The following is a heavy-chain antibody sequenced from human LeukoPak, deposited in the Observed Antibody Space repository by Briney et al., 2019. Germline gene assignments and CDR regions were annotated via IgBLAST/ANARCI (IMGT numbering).Heavy chain of an antibody. CDR1: GFTVSSNY. V-gene: IGHV3-66*01. CDR2: IYSGGST. Sequence: PGGSLRLSCAASGFTVSSNYMSWVRQAPGKGLEWVSVIYSGGSTYYADSVKGRFTISRDNSKNTLYLQMNSLRAEDTAVYYCARVSLQNIVVVPAAQPYYYYSYYMDVWGKGTTVTVSS. CDR3: ARVSLQNIVVVPAAQPYYYYSYYMDV. J-gene: IGHJ6*03. D-gene: IGHD2-2*01.